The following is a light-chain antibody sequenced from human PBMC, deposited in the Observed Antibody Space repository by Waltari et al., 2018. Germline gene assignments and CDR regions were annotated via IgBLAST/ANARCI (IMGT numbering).Light chain of an antibody. CDR1: SSDIGGYNS. CDR2: DVS. CDR3: TSYRSSSTLPYV. J-gene: IGLJ1*01. V-gene: IGLV2-14*03. Sequence: QSALTQPASVSGSPGQLITISCTGTSSDIGGYNSVSWYQQHPGKAPKLMIYDVSNRPSGVSNRFSGFKSGNTASLTISGLQAEDEADYYCTSYRSSSTLPYVFGTGTKVTVL.